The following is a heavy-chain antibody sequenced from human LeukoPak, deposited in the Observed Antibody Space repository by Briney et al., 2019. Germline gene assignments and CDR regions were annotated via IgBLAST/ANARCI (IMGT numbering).Heavy chain of an antibody. CDR2: IWYDGSNK. Sequence: QTGGSLRLSCAASGFTFSSYWMSWVRQAPGKGLEWVAVIWYDGSNKYYADSVKGRFTISRDNSKNTLYLQMNSLRAEDTAVYYCAKRQRGDPYYFDYWGQGTLVTVSS. CDR1: GFTFSSYW. V-gene: IGHV3-33*06. CDR3: AKRQRGDPYYFDY. J-gene: IGHJ4*02. D-gene: IGHD3-16*01.